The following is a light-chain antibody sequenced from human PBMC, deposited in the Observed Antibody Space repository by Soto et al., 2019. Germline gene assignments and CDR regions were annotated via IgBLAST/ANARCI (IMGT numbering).Light chain of an antibody. CDR3: QQYNSWPLT. Sequence: DIVMTQSPLSLPVTPGEPASMSCRSSQSLLHSNGYNFLDWYLQKPGQSPQLLIYLGSNRASGVPDRFSGSGSGTEFTLTISSLQSEDFAVYYCQQYNSWPLTLGGGTKVDSK. CDR2: LGS. V-gene: IGKV2-28*01. J-gene: IGKJ4*01. CDR1: QSLLHSNGYNF.